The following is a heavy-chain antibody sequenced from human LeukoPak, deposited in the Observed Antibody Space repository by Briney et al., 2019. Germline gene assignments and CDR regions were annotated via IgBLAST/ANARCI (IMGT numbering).Heavy chain of an antibody. CDR2: INPNSGGT. J-gene: IGHJ4*02. D-gene: IGHD3-10*01. V-gene: IGHV1-2*02. Sequence: ASVKVSFKASGYTFTVYYMHWVRQAPGQGLEWMGWINPNSGGTNYAQKFQGRVTMTRDTSISTAYMELSRLRPDDTALYYCTRDVRPRGGIDSWGQGTLVTVSS. CDR3: TRDVRPRGGIDS. CDR1: GYTFTVYY.